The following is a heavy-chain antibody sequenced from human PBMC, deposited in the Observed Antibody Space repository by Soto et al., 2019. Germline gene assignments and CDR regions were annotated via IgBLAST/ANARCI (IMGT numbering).Heavy chain of an antibody. CDR2: ISAYNGNT. CDR3: AREKSNYDFWSGPPGRYYYGMDV. D-gene: IGHD3-3*01. Sequence: SVKVLFKGSCYTFTSYGISWVRQAPVQGLEWMGWISAYNGNTNYAQKLQGRVTMTTDTSTSTAYMELRSLRSDDTAVYYCAREKSNYDFWSGPPGRYYYGMDVWGQGTKVTVSS. V-gene: IGHV1-18*01. J-gene: IGHJ6*02. CDR1: CYTFTSYG.